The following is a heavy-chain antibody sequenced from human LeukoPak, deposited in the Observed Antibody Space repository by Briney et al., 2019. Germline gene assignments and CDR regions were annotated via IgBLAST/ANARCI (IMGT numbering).Heavy chain of an antibody. CDR1: GFTFDDYA. Sequence: GGSLRLSCAASGFTFDDYAMHWVRQAPGKGLEWVSGISWNSGSIAYADSVKGRFTISRDNAKNSLYLQMNSLRAEDTALYYCAKDIVSPKANCSSTSCYTWSGNWFDPWGQGTLVTVSS. CDR2: ISWNSGSI. V-gene: IGHV3-9*01. J-gene: IGHJ5*02. D-gene: IGHD2-2*02. CDR3: AKDIVSPKANCSSTSCYTWSGNWFDP.